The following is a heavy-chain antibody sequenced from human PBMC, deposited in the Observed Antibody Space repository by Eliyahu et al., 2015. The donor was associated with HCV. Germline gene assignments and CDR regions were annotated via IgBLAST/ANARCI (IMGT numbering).Heavy chain of an antibody. D-gene: IGHD6-19*01. Sequence: EVQLLESGGGLIQPGGSLRLSCGASGFTFSNSHMSWVRQGPGKGLEWVSSISDSGTRTYYADSVKGRFTVSRDNSKNTLYLQMNSLRAEDTAVYYCVKGSSGTDYWGQGTLVTVSS. V-gene: IGHV3-23*01. J-gene: IGHJ4*02. CDR1: GFTFSNSH. CDR2: ISDSGTRT. CDR3: VKGSSGTDY.